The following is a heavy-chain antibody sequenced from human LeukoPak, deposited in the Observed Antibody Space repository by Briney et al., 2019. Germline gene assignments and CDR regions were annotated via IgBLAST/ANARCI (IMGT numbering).Heavy chain of an antibody. V-gene: IGHV4-31*03. CDR3: ARYDRPGGWFDP. Sequence: PSETLSLTCTVSGVSISSGGYYWSWIRQHPGKGLEWIGYIYYSGSTYYNPSLKSRVTISVDTSKNQFSLKLSSVTAADTAVYYCARYDRPGGWFDPWGQGTLVTVSS. J-gene: IGHJ5*02. CDR1: GVSISSGGYY. D-gene: IGHD2-8*01. CDR2: IYYSGST.